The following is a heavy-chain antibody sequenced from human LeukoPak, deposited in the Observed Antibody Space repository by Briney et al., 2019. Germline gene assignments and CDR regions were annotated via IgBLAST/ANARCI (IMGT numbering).Heavy chain of an antibody. CDR2: ISSSSSYI. V-gene: IGHV3-21*01. CDR1: GFTFSSYS. D-gene: IGHD6-13*01. J-gene: IGHJ5*02. Sequence: GGSLRLSCAASGFTFSSYSMNWVRQAPGKGLEWVSSISSSSSYIYYADSVKGRFTISRDNAKNSLYLQMNSLRAEDTAVYYCASGSSSWYNWFDPWGQGTLVTVSS. CDR3: ASGSSSWYNWFDP.